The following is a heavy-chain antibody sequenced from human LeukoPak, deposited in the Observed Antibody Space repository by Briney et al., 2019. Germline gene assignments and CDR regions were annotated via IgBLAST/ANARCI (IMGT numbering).Heavy chain of an antibody. V-gene: IGHV3-74*01. CDR3: ARDGRYFMDNFDY. CDR2: INSDGSST. D-gene: IGHD3/OR15-3a*01. J-gene: IGHJ4*02. CDR1: GFTFSSYW. Sequence: GGSLRLSCAASGFTFSSYWMHWVRQAPGKGLVWVSRINSDGSSTSYADPVKGRFTISRDNAKNTLYLQMNSLRAEDTAVYYCARDGRYFMDNFDYWGQGTLVTVSS.